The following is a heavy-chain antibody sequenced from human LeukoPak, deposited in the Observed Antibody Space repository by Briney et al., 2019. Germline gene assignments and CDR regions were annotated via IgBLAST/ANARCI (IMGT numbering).Heavy chain of an antibody. CDR2: ISYDGSNK. D-gene: IGHD3-10*01. V-gene: IGHV3-30*04. CDR1: GFMFSSHS. CDR3: ARDGAHYYGSGSRYFDS. Sequence: GGSLRLSCAASGFMFSSHSMHWVRQAPGQGLEGVAVISYDGSNKYYSDSVRGRFTISRDNSDNILYLQMNNLRVEDTGVYYCARDGAHYYGSGSRYFDSWGQGTLVTVSS. J-gene: IGHJ4*02.